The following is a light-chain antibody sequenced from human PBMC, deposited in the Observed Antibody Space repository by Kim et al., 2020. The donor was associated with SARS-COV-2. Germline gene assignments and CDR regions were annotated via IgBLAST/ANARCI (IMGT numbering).Light chain of an antibody. V-gene: IGLV10-54*01. CDR1: SNNVGDEG. J-gene: IGLJ3*02. CDR2: RNN. CDR3: SAWDISLRAWV. Sequence: QAGLTQPPTVSKGLGQTATLTCTGNSNNVGDEGAAWLQQHQDNPPKLLSYRNNNRPSGISERISASRSGNTASLTITGLQPEDESDYYCSAWDISLRAWVFGGGTKLTVL.